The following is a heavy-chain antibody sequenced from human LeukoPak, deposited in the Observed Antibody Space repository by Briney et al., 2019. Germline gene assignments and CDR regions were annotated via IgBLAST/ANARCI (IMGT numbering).Heavy chain of an antibody. D-gene: IGHD3-10*01. Sequence: PGGSLRLSRAASGFTFSSYSMNWVRQAPGKGLEWVSAISGSGGSTYYADSVKGRFTISRDNSKNTLYLQMNSLRAEDTAVYYCAKKLWYYYGSGSYVDYWGQGTLVTVSS. CDR3: AKKLWYYYGSGSYVDY. J-gene: IGHJ4*02. V-gene: IGHV3-23*01. CDR2: ISGSGGST. CDR1: GFTFSSYS.